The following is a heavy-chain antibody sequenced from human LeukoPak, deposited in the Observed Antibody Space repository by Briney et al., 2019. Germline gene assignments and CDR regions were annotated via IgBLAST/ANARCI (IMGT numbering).Heavy chain of an antibody. D-gene: IGHD6-13*01. CDR2: INHSGST. J-gene: IGHJ6*03. CDR3: ARHPKFYSGSWYGIRSWVMDV. CDR1: GGSFSGYY. V-gene: IGHV4-34*01. Sequence: SETLSLTCAVYGGSFSGYYWSWIRQPPGKGLEWIGEINHSGSTNYNPSLKSRVTISVDTSKNQFSLKLSSVTAADTAVYYCARHPKFYSGSWYGIRSWVMDVWGKGTTVTISS.